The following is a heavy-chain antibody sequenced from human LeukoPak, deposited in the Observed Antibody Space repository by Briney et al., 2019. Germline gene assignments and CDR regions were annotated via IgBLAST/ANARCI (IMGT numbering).Heavy chain of an antibody. D-gene: IGHD3-22*01. Sequence: GRSLRLSCAASGFTFSSYAMYWVRQAPGQGLEWVAVTSYDGSNKYYAESVKGRFTISRDNAKNTLFLQMSSLRAEDTAVYYCARGWVPSDITLKWGQGTVVTVSS. CDR1: GFTFSSYA. J-gene: IGHJ3*01. CDR3: ARGWVPSDITLK. CDR2: TSYDGSNK. V-gene: IGHV3-30-3*01.